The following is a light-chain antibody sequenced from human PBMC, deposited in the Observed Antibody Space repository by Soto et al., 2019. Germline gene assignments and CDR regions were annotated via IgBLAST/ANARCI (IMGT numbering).Light chain of an antibody. Sequence: EIVMTQSPATLSVSPGEGVTLSCRASQSISSNLAWYHQKPGQAPRLLIYDASTRATGIPARFSGSGSGTEFTLTISSLQSEDFAVYHCQQYNNWPFTFGPGTQVDIK. CDR1: QSISSN. CDR2: DAS. V-gene: IGKV3-15*01. CDR3: QQYNNWPFT. J-gene: IGKJ3*01.